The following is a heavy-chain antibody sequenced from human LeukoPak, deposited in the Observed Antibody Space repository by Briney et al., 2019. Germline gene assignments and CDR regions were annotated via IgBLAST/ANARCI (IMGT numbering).Heavy chain of an antibody. CDR3: AKCSGWFVRGKDYYYYYMDV. CDR2: VSTTGGST. V-gene: IGHV3-23*01. D-gene: IGHD6-19*01. CDR1: SFTFSSYV. Sequence: GGSLRLSCAASSFTFSSYVMSWVRQAPGKGLEWVSTVSTTGGSTYYADPVKGRFTISRDNSKDTLYLQMNSLRAEDTAVYYCAKCSGWFVRGKDYYYYYMDVWGKGTTVTVSS. J-gene: IGHJ6*03.